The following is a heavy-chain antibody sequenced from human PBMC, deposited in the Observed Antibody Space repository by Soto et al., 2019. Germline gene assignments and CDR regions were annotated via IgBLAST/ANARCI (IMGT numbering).Heavy chain of an antibody. CDR1: GGTFSSYA. Sequence: EASVKVSCKASGGTFSSYAISWVRQAPGQGLEWMGGIIPIFGTANYAQKFQGRVTITADKSTSTAYMELSSLRSEDTAVYYCASTDSRDYYDSSGYYYVLIWDYWGQGTLVTVSS. CDR3: ASTDSRDYYDSSGYYYVLIWDY. V-gene: IGHV1-69*06. CDR2: IIPIFGTA. J-gene: IGHJ4*02. D-gene: IGHD3-22*01.